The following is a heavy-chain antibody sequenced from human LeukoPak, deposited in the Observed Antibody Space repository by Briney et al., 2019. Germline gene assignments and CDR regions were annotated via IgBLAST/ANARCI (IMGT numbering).Heavy chain of an antibody. Sequence: PSETLSLTCAVYGGSFSGYYWSWIRQPPGKGLEWIGEINHSGSTNYNPSLKSRVTISVDTSKNQFSLKLSSVTAADTAVYYCARDFTDGITIFGVVPWWFDPWGQGTLVTVSS. CDR3: ARDFTDGITIFGVVPWWFDP. V-gene: IGHV4-34*01. J-gene: IGHJ5*02. CDR2: INHSGST. CDR1: GGSFSGYY. D-gene: IGHD3-3*01.